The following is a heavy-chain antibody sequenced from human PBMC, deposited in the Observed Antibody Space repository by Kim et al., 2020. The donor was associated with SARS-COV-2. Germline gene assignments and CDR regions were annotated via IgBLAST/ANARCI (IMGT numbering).Heavy chain of an antibody. Sequence: RYSPSVQGQVTSSADKSISTAYLQWSSLKAWDTAMYYCASAYSSSWYYFDNWGQGTLVTVSS. J-gene: IGHJ4*02. CDR3: ASAYSSSWYYFDN. D-gene: IGHD6-13*01. V-gene: IGHV5-51*01.